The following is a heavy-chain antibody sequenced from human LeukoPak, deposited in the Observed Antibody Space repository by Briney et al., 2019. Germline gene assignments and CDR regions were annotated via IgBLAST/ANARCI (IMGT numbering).Heavy chain of an antibody. CDR3: AREATGIGRNWFDP. Sequence: GGSLRLSCVASGFTVNSNYMSWVRQAPGKGLECVSIIYTGGDTGYTDSVKGRFTMSRDNSKDTLYLQMNSLRAEDTAVYYCAREATGIGRNWFDPWGQGTLVIVSS. CDR2: IYTGGDT. J-gene: IGHJ5*02. V-gene: IGHV3-66*01. CDR1: GFTVNSNY. D-gene: IGHD6-13*01.